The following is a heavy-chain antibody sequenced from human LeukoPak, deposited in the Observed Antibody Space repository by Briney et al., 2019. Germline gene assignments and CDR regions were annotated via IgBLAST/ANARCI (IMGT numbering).Heavy chain of an antibody. V-gene: IGHV2-5*02. Sequence: SGPTLVKPTQPLTLPCTFSGFSLSTSGVAVGWIRQPPGKALEWLALIYWDDDKRYSPSLKSRLTITKDTSKNQVVLTMTNMDPVDTATYYCAHSSNSGAARFGFDYWGQGTLVTVSS. CDR1: GFSLSTSGVA. D-gene: IGHD6-6*01. CDR3: AHSSNSGAARFGFDY. CDR2: IYWDDDK. J-gene: IGHJ4*02.